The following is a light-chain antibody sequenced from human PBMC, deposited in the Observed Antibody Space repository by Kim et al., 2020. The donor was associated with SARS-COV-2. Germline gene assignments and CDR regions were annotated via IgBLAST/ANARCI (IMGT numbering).Light chain of an antibody. CDR3: QAWDSNTGV. V-gene: IGLV3-1*01. Sequence: VPPGQPASITCSGDKLGDKYACWYQQKPGQSPVLVIYQDIKRPSGIPERFSGSNSGNTATLTISGTQAMDEADYYCQAWDSNTGVFGGGTQLTVL. J-gene: IGLJ2*01. CDR2: QDI. CDR1: KLGDKY.